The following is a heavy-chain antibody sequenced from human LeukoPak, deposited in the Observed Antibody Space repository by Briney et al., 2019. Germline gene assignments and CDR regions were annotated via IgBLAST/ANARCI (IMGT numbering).Heavy chain of an antibody. V-gene: IGHV4-39*07. CDR1: GDSITRSEYY. Sequence: PSETLSLTCVVSGDSITRSEYYWDWIRQPPGKGLEWIGSIYYSGATYYSGSLKSRATISVDTIKNQFSLKLSSVTAADTAVYYCARDPSLNYFDYWGQGTLVTVSS. D-gene: IGHD3-16*01. J-gene: IGHJ4*02. CDR3: ARDPSLNYFDY. CDR2: IYYSGAT.